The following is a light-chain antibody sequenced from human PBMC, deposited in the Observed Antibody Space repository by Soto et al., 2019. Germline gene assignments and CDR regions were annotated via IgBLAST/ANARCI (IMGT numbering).Light chain of an antibody. CDR2: GAS. V-gene: IGKV3-20*01. J-gene: IGKJ2*02. CDR1: QSVSASF. CDR3: QQRGT. Sequence: EIVLTQSPGTLSLSPGERATLSCRASQSVSASFLAWYQQKPGQAPRLLIYGASSRATGISDRFSGSGSGTDFTLTISRLDPEDAAVYYCQQRGTFGQGTKLEIK.